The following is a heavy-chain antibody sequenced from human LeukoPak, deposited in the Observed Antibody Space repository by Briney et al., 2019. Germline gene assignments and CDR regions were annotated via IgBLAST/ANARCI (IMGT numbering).Heavy chain of an antibody. CDR2: ISGSGGST. Sequence: GGSLRLSCAASGFTFSSYAMSWVRQAPGKGLEWVSAISGSGGSTYYADSVKGRFTISRDNSKNTLYLQMNSLRAEDTAVYYCAKDHEDVVVVAAKDYWGQGTLVTVSS. J-gene: IGHJ4*02. D-gene: IGHD2-15*01. CDR3: AKDHEDVVVVAAKDY. V-gene: IGHV3-23*01. CDR1: GFTFSSYA.